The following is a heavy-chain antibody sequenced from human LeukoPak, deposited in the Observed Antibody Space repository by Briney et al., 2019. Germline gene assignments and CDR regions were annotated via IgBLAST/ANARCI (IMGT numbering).Heavy chain of an antibody. J-gene: IGHJ3*02. V-gene: IGHV4-31*03. CDR3: ARGIEYYYDNSTPDAFDI. D-gene: IGHD3-22*01. CDR1: GGSISSGGYY. CDR2: IYYSGST. Sequence: PSETLSFTCTVSGGSISSGGYYWSWIRQHPGKGLEWIGYIYYSGSTYYNPSLKSRVTISVDTFKNQFSLKLSSVTAADTAVYYCARGIEYYYDNSTPDAFDIWGQGTMVTVSS.